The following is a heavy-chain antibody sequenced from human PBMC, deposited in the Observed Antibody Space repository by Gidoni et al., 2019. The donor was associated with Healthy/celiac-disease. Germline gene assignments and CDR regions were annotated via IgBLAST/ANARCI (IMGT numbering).Heavy chain of an antibody. CDR1: GFTFSSYG. D-gene: IGHD5-12*01. CDR2: ISYDGSNK. V-gene: IGHV3-30*18. CDR3: AKSGLVATLDY. Sequence: QVQLVESGGGVVQPGRSLRLSCAASGFTFSSYGMPWARQAPGKGLEWVAVISYDGSNKYYVDTVKGRFTISRDNYKNTLYLQMNSLRAEDTAVYYCAKSGLVATLDYWGQGTLVTVSS. J-gene: IGHJ4*02.